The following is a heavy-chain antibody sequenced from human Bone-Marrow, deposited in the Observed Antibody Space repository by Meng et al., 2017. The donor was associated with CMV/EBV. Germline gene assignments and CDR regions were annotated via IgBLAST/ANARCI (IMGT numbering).Heavy chain of an antibody. D-gene: IGHD3-22*01. J-gene: IGHJ6*02. CDR1: GFSFSSYG. CDR2: IWYDGSNK. V-gene: IGHV3-33*01. Sequence: GESLKISCAASGFSFSSYGMHWVRQAPGKGLEWVAVIWYDGSNKYYADSVKGRFTISRDNSKNTLYLQMNSLRAEDTAVYYCARVDDSSGYYYYGMDVWGQGTTVTVSS. CDR3: ARVDDSSGYYYYGMDV.